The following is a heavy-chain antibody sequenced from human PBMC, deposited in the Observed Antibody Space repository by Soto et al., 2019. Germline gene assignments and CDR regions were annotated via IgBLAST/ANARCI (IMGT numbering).Heavy chain of an antibody. Sequence: PSETLSLTCSVPGAALNSGTYYWSWIRQLPGKGLEWLGHIYVTGAVDYNPSLRDRITISQDTSERQFSLNLRLVTAADTAVYYCARLRIATNNYKWFDPWGQGTLVTVSS. J-gene: IGHJ5*02. CDR3: ARLRIATNNYKWFDP. CDR2: IYVTGAV. V-gene: IGHV4-31*03. D-gene: IGHD2-21*01. CDR1: GAALNSGTYY.